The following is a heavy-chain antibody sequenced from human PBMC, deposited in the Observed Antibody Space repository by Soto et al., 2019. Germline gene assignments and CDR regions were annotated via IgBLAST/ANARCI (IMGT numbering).Heavy chain of an antibody. Sequence: GXSVKVSCKASGYTFTGYYMHWVRQAPGQGLEWMGWINPNSGGTNYAQKFQGWVTMTRDTSISTAYMELSSLRSEDTAVYYCARVGLYDFWSGNFDYWGQGTLVTVSS. V-gene: IGHV1-2*04. CDR1: GYTFTGYY. CDR2: INPNSGGT. CDR3: ARVGLYDFWSGNFDY. D-gene: IGHD3-3*01. J-gene: IGHJ4*02.